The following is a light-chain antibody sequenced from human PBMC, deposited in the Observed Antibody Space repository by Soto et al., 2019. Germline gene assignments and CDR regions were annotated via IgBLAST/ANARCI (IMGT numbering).Light chain of an antibody. CDR1: QSISSW. J-gene: IGKJ4*01. CDR2: DAS. V-gene: IGKV1-5*01. CDR3: QQYNSYWLT. Sequence: DIQMTQSPSTLSASVGDRVTITCRASQSISSWLAWYQQKPGKAPKLLIYDASSWESGVPSRFSGSGSGTEFTLTISSLQPDDFATYYCQQYNSYWLTFGGGTKVEIK.